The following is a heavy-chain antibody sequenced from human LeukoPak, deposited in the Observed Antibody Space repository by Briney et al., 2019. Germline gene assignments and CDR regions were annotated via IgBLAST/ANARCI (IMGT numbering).Heavy chain of an antibody. CDR2: ISPSGGGT. CDR1: GFTFRNYG. Sequence: GGSLRLSCAASGFTFRNYGMNWVRQAPGKGLEWVSGISPSGGGTYYADSVKGRFTISRDDSKNTLSLQMNSLRVEDTAVYYCAQDIAWGAFDHWGQGTLVTVSS. CDR3: AQDIAWGAFDH. V-gene: IGHV3-23*01. D-gene: IGHD7-27*01. J-gene: IGHJ4*02.